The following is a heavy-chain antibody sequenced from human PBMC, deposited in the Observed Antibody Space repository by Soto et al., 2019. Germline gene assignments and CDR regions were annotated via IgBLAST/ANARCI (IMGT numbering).Heavy chain of an antibody. CDR3: ARGGSTGWFYFDF. J-gene: IGHJ4*02. Sequence: SLRLSCAASGFTFKSYAMNWVRQAPGKGLEWVASTPGSGGSSYYADSVKGRFTISRDNSKNTLYLDLNSLKAEDTAMYYCARGGSTGWFYFDFWGQGTQVTVSS. CDR2: TPGSGGSS. V-gene: IGHV3-23*01. CDR1: GFTFKSYA. D-gene: IGHD6-19*01.